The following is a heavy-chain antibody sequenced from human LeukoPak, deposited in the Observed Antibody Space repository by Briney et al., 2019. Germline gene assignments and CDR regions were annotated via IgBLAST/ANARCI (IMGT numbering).Heavy chain of an antibody. CDR3: ATHRSSWYFDY. D-gene: IGHD6-13*01. CDR1: GYTFTGYY. V-gene: IGHV1-2*02. CDR2: INPNSGGA. Sequence: ASVKVSCKASGYTFTGYYMHWVRQAPGQGLEWMGWINPNSGGANYAQKFQGRVTMTRDTSISTAYMEVSRLRSDDTAVYYCATHRSSWYFDYWGQGTLVTVPS. J-gene: IGHJ4*02.